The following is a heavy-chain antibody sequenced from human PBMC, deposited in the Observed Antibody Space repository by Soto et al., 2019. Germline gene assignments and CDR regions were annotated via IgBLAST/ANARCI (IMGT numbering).Heavy chain of an antibody. J-gene: IGHJ6*02. D-gene: IGHD3-22*01. CDR2: IWYDGSNK. CDR1: GFTFSSYS. V-gene: IGHV3-33*01. CDR3: ATLHYYDSSGYPMAYYYGMDV. Sequence: GGSLRLSCAASGFTFSSYSMHWVRQAPGKGLEWVAVIWYDGSNKYYADSVKGRFTISRDNSKNTLYLQMNSLRAEDTAVYYCATLHYYDSSGYPMAYYYGMDVWGQGTTVTVSS.